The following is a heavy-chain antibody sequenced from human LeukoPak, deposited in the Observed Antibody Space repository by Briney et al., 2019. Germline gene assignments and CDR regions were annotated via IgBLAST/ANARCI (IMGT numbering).Heavy chain of an antibody. Sequence: SETLSLTCAVYGGSFSGYYWSWIRQPPGKGLEWIGYIYYRGSTNYNPSLKSRVTISVDTSKNQFSLKLSSVTAADTAVYYCARDMGLWFGELLGGNAFDIWGQGTMVTVSS. CDR2: IYYRGST. V-gene: IGHV4-59*01. D-gene: IGHD3-10*01. J-gene: IGHJ3*02. CDR3: ARDMGLWFGELLGGNAFDI. CDR1: GGSFSGYY.